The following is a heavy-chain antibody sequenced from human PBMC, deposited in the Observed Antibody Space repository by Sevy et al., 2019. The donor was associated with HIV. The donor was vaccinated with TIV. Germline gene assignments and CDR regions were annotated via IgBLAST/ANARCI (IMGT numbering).Heavy chain of an antibody. CDR1: GFSFSDCP. J-gene: IGHJ5*02. D-gene: IGHD3-16*01. Sequence: GGSLRLSCSTFGFSFSDCPMTWVRQTPGQGLKWVSTISRGATFIFYDVSAESRFIISRDDAKNSVYLQMNSLEVEDSGVYYCARSPPNDDYYGPLDHRGRGTLVTVSS. V-gene: IGHV3-21*06. CDR2: ISRGATFI. CDR3: ARSPPNDDYYGPLDH.